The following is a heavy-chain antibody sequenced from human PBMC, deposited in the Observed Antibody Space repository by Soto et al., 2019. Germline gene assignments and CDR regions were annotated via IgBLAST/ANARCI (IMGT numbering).Heavy chain of an antibody. J-gene: IGHJ5*02. CDR2: MNPGSGDT. D-gene: IGHD3-10*01. Sequence: ASVKVSCKASGYTFTNNDVSWVRQATGQGLEWMGWMNPGSGDTGYAQKFQGRVTMTRDISIATAYMELSSLRSDDTAIYYCATMATFGSLTWFDTWGQGTLVTVSS. CDR1: GYTFTNND. V-gene: IGHV1-8*01. CDR3: ATMATFGSLTWFDT.